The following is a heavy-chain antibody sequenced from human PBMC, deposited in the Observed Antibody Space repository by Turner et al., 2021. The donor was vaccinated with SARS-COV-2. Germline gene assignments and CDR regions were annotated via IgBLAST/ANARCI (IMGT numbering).Heavy chain of an antibody. V-gene: IGHV4-39*01. CDR1: GGSISSSSYY. J-gene: IGHJ4*02. CDR3: ARHSPELRGDYFDY. D-gene: IGHD1-26*01. CDR2: IYYSGST. Sequence: QLQLQESDPGLVKPSETLSLTCTVSGGSISSSSYYWGWIRQPPGKGLECIGSIYYSGSTYYNPSLKSRVTISVDTSKNQFSLKLSSVTAAETAVYYCARHSPELRGDYFDYWGQGTLVTVSS.